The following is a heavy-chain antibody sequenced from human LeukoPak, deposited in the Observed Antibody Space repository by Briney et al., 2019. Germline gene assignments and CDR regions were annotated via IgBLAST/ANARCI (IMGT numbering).Heavy chain of an antibody. CDR2: IKQDGSVK. J-gene: IGHJ4*02. CDR3: ARIGYSSSSFDY. Sequence: GDSLRLSCAASGFTFTKYWMTWVRQAPGKGLEWVANIKQDGSVKYYVDSVKGRFTISRDNAKNSQYLQMNSLRAEDTAVYYCARIGYSSSSFDYWGQGTLVTVSS. V-gene: IGHV3-7*01. D-gene: IGHD6-6*01. CDR1: GFTFTKYW.